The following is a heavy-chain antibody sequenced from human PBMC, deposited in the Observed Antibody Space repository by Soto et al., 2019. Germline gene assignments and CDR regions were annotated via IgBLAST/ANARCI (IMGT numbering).Heavy chain of an antibody. V-gene: IGHV4-34*01. CDR1: GGSVNSGNYY. CDR2: MSHSGGT. D-gene: IGHD1-1*01. J-gene: IGHJ3*02. Sequence: QVQLQQWGAGLLKPSETLSLTCAVFGGSVNSGNYYWSWIRQPPGKGLEWIGEMSHSGGTHFNPSLKSRVTISVDTSKNQFSLKMSSVTAAATALYYCARVERGTATTVVDAFDICGPGTMVTVSS. CDR3: ARVERGTATTVVDAFDI.